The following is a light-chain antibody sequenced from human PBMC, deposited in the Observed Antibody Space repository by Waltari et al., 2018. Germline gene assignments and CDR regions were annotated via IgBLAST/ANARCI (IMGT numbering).Light chain of an antibody. CDR3: QQYYSYPLT. CDR1: QPISSY. J-gene: IGKJ4*01. CDR2: VAS. V-gene: IGKV1-8*01. Sequence: AIRMTQSPSSFSASTGDSVTITCRASQPISSYLAWYQQKPGKAPKLLIYVASTLQSGVPARFSGSGSGTDFTLTISGLQSEDFATYYCQQYYSYPLTFGGGTKVEIK.